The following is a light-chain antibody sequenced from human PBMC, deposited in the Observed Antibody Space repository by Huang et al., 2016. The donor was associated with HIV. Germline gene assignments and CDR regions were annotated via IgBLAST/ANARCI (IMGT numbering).Light chain of an antibody. CDR1: QNINTN. Sequence: EIVMTQSPGTLSVAPGERATLSCRASQNINTNLAWLQQKPGQAPRLLIDAASTRTADFPARFSGSGSRTEFTLTISSLQSEDIAVYYCQQYNDWPRSFGQGTKVEIK. V-gene: IGKV3-15*01. CDR3: QQYNDWPRS. J-gene: IGKJ1*01. CDR2: AAS.